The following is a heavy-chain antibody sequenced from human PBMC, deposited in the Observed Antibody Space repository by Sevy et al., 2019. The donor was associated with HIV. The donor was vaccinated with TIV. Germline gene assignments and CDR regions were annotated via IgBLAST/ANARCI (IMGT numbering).Heavy chain of an antibody. CDR1: GFAVRRHA. CDR2: ISYDGTET. D-gene: IGHD6-13*01. Sequence: GGSLRLSCAASGFAVRRHAMHWVRQAPGKGLEWVAVISYDGTETFYPASVEGRFTISRDNSKNMLSLQINSLRPEDTAVYYCARDGGYSIKWYPLYWGHGTLVTVSS. V-gene: IGHV3-30-3*01. CDR3: ARDGGYSIKWYPLY. J-gene: IGHJ4*01.